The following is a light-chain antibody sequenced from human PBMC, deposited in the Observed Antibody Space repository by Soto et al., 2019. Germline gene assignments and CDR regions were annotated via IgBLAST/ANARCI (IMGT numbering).Light chain of an antibody. CDR1: QGIRSD. CDR3: LQYNSYPPLLT. CDR2: AAS. J-gene: IGKJ4*01. V-gene: IGKV1-17*01. Sequence: DIQMTQSPSSLSASVGDRVTITCRASQGIRSDVGWYQQKPGKAPKRLIYAASSLQSGATSRFCGSGSGTEVSLTVSSLQPEDFATYYCLQYNSYPPLLTFGGGTKVEIK.